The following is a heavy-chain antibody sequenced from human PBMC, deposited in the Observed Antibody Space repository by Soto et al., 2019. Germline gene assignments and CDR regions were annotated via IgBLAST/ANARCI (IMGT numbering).Heavy chain of an antibody. CDR3: AKDSGYNYGYFRWFDP. Sequence: QVHLQESGPRLVKPSETLSLTCTVSGGSISNYYWSWIRQPPGRGLEWIGHIFYSGGTNYNPALKSRVTISVDTSKSQFSLKLSSVTAADTAVYYCAKDSGYNYGYFRWFDPWGQGTLVTVSS. CDR1: GGSISNYY. V-gene: IGHV4-59*01. CDR2: IFYSGGT. D-gene: IGHD5-18*01. J-gene: IGHJ5*02.